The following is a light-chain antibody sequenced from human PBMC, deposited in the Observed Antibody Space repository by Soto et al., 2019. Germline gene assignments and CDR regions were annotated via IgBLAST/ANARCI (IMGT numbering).Light chain of an antibody. CDR3: QQYNSYSPPT. Sequence: DIQMTQSPSMLSASVGDRVTIACRASQSIRRWLAWYQQKPGKAPKLLIFDASTFESGVPSRFSGSGSETEFTLTISSLQPDDCATYYCQQYNSYSPPTFGQGTKLQI. J-gene: IGKJ1*01. V-gene: IGKV1-5*01. CDR2: DAS. CDR1: QSIRRW.